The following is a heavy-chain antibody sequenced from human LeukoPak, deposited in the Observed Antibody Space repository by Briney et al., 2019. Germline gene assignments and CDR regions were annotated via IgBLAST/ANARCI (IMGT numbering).Heavy chain of an antibody. D-gene: IGHD6-13*01. J-gene: IGHJ4*02. V-gene: IGHV1-69*05. CDR3: ASTHSSSWYTHPAYYFDY. CDR1: GGTFISYA. Sequence: SVNVSCKASGGTFISYAISWVRQAPGQGLEWMGGIIPIFGTANYAQKFQGRVTITTDESTSTAYMELSSLRSEDTAVYYRASTHSSSWYTHPAYYFDYWGQGTLVTVSS. CDR2: IIPIFGTA.